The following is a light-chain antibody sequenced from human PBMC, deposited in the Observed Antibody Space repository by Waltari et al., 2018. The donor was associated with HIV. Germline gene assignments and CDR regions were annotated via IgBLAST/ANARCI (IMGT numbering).Light chain of an antibody. Sequence: EIVLPQSPATLPLSPGERATLSCRASQSVSSDLAWYQQKPGQAPRLLIYDVDKRATGIPARFSGSGSGTDFTLTISSLQPEDFAVYYCQQRSNWPPLATFGPGTKVDIK. CDR3: QQRSNWPPLAT. J-gene: IGKJ3*01. CDR2: DVD. V-gene: IGKV3-11*01. CDR1: QSVSSD.